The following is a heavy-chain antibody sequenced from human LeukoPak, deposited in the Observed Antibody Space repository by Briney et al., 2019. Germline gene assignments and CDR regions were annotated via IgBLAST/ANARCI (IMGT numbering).Heavy chain of an antibody. V-gene: IGHV3-33*01. CDR2: IWYDGSNK. CDR3: ARVLAPTLLVILPGAFDI. D-gene: IGHD3-9*01. CDR1: GFTFSSYG. Sequence: GGSLRLSCAASGFTFSSYGMHWVRQAPGKGLEWVAVIWYDGSNKYYADSVKGRFTISRDNSKNTLYLQMNSLRAEDTAVYYCARVLAPTLLVILPGAFDIWGQGTMVTVSS. J-gene: IGHJ3*02.